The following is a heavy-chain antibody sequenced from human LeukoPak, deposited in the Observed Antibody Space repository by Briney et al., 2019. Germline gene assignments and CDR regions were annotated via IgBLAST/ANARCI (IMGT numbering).Heavy chain of an antibody. CDR1: GYTDTCHY. CDR3: AKDAYSGFSSSYNMDS. V-gene: IGHV1-2*02. Sequence: ASVTVSCKASGYTDTCHYLHWVRQAPGQGLEWMGWINPNSGVTNYAQKLHGRVTITRHTSTKTDSMELNSLTSTHTAMYYCAKDAYSGFSSSYNMDSWGQGTLVTVSS. CDR2: INPNSGVT. D-gene: IGHD5-18*01. J-gene: IGHJ4*02.